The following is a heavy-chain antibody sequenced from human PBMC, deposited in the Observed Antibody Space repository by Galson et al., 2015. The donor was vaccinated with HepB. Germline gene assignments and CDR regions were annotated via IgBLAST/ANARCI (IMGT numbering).Heavy chain of an antibody. D-gene: IGHD4-17*01. CDR2: ISSSSSTI. CDR3: ARDADYGDYTSHPYYYGMDV. Sequence: SLRLSCAASGFTFSSYSMNWVRQAPGKGLEWVSYISSSSSTIYYADSVKGRFTISRDNAKNSLYLQMNSLRDEDTAVYYCARDADYGDYTSHPYYYGMDVWGQGTTVTVSS. V-gene: IGHV3-48*02. CDR1: GFTFSSYS. J-gene: IGHJ6*02.